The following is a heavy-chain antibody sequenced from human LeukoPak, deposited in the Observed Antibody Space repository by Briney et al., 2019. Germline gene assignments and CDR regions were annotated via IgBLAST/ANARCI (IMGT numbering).Heavy chain of an antibody. Sequence: ASEKLSCKASGYTFTSYYVHWVRQAPGQGLEWMGIISPSGASTSYAQKFQGRLTKTRNTCISTSDMALSSLRSEDPAVYYCARGLGRTAMVTRGGVRFDYWGQGTLVTVSS. CDR3: ARGLGRTAMVTRGGVRFDY. D-gene: IGHD5-18*01. CDR1: GYTFTSYY. J-gene: IGHJ4*02. V-gene: IGHV1-46*01. CDR2: ISPSGAST.